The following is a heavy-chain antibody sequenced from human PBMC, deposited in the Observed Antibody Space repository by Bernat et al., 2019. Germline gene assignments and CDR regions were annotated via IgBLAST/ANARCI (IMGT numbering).Heavy chain of an antibody. J-gene: IGHJ4*02. D-gene: IGHD3-22*01. CDR1: GYTFTSYY. Sequence: QVQLVQSGAEVKKPGASVKVSCKASGYTFTSYYMHWVRQAPGQGLEWMGIINPSGGSTSYAQKFQGRVTMTRDTSTSTVYMELSSLRSEDTAVYYCAREWHDSSGYYYPEDYSDYWGQGTLVTVSS. CDR3: AREWHDSSGYYYPEDYSDY. CDR2: INPSGGST. V-gene: IGHV1-46*03.